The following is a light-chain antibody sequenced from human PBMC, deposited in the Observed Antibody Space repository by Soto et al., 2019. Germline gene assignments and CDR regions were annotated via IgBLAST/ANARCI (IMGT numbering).Light chain of an antibody. CDR2: EVS. CDR1: SSDVGGFNS. Sequence: QSVLTQPASVSGSPGQSITISCTGTSSDVGGFNSVSWYQQHPGKAPELMIYEVSNRPSGVSNRFSGSKSGNTASLTISGLQAEDEADYYCSSYTSISTYVFGSGTKLTVL. J-gene: IGLJ1*01. CDR3: SSYTSISTYV. V-gene: IGLV2-14*01.